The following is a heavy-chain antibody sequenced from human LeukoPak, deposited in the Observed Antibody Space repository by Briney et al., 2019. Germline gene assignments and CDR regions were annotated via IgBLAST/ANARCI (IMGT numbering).Heavy chain of an antibody. V-gene: IGHV3-7*01. D-gene: IGHD3-9*01. CDR1: GFTFSSYW. CDR2: INQEGSDK. CDR3: ARGRDFLTGYPFDY. J-gene: IGHJ4*02. Sequence: GGSLRLSWVAAGFTFSSYWMSWVSQAPGKGLEWVANINQEGSDKYYVDSGKGRFTISRDNAKNSLYRQMNSLRAEAKAVYYCARGRDFLTGYPFDYWGQGPLVPVSS.